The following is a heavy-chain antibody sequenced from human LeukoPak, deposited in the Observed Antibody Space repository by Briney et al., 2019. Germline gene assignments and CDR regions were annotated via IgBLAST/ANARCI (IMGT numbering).Heavy chain of an antibody. Sequence: ASVKVSCTVSGYTLTELSMHWVRHAPGKGLEWMGGFDPEDGETIYAQKFQGRVTMTEDTSTDTAYMELSSLRSEDTAVYYCATDRRCSSTSCYTGPGDAFDIWGQGTMVTVSS. CDR3: ATDRRCSSTSCYTGPGDAFDI. V-gene: IGHV1-24*01. CDR1: GYTLTELS. CDR2: FDPEDGET. D-gene: IGHD2-2*02. J-gene: IGHJ3*02.